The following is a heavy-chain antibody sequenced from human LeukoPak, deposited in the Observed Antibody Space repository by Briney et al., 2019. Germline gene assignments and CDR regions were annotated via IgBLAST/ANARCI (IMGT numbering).Heavy chain of an antibody. CDR2: IRYDGSNK. CDR1: GFTFSSYG. D-gene: IGHD3-3*01. Sequence: PGGSLRLSCAASGFTFSSYGMHWVRQAPGKGLEWVAFIRYDGSNKYYADSVKGRFTISRDNSKNTLYLQMNSLRAEDTAVYYCARGGFWSGYYPLDYWGQGTLVTVSS. V-gene: IGHV3-30*02. J-gene: IGHJ4*02. CDR3: ARGGFWSGYYPLDY.